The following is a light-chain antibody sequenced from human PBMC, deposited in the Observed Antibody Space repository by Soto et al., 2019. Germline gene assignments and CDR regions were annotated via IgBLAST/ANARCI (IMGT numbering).Light chain of an antibody. Sequence: EIVLTPSPATLSLSPWERATLSATASQSVNSNFLAWYQQKPGQAPRLLIYGVSNRPTGIPDRFSGSGSGTDFTLTISRLEPEDFAVYYCQQYASSRTFGQGTKV. J-gene: IGKJ1*01. CDR3: QQYASSRT. CDR1: QSVNSNF. CDR2: GVS. V-gene: IGKV3-20*01.